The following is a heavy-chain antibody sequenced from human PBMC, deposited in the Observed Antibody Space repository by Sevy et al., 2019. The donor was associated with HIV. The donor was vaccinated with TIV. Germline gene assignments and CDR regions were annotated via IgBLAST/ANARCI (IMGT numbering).Heavy chain of an antibody. CDR2: MSGRGDSR. D-gene: IGHD3-3*01. CDR3: AKDVPDQSWYDDFWSGSPCFDY. V-gene: IGHV3-23*01. Sequence: GGSLRLSCVGSGFRFGSQVMSWVHQAPGKGLEWVSVMSGRGDSRGYAHSVKGRFTISRDNSKNTVYLQMNSLTAEDTALYYCAKDVPDQSWYDDFWSGSPCFDYWGRGILVTVSS. J-gene: IGHJ4*01. CDR1: GFRFGSQV.